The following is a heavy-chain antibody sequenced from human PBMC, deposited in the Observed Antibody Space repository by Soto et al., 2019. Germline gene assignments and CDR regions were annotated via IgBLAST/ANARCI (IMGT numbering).Heavy chain of an antibody. J-gene: IGHJ2*01. Sequence: QVQLVQSGAEVKKPGSSVKVSCKASGGTFSNYPISWVRQAPGQGLEWMGGIIPIFGTVNYAQKFQGRVTITADASTSTAYLELSSLRSEYTAVYYCARGNHRWLQLWYFDLWGRGTLVTVSS. CDR3: ARGNHRWLQLWYFDL. CDR1: GGTFSNYP. V-gene: IGHV1-69*12. CDR2: IIPIFGTV. D-gene: IGHD5-12*01.